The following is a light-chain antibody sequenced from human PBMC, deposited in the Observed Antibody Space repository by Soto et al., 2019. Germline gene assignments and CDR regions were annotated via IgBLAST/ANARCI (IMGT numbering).Light chain of an antibody. CDR1: QSVSGN. J-gene: IGKJ2*01. CDR3: QQYDNWPPYT. Sequence: EIVMTQSPATLSVSPGERATLSCRASQSVSGNLAWYQQRPGQPPRLLIYGASTRAIDITARFSGSGSGTEFTLTISSLQSEDFAVYYCQQYDNWPPYTFGQGTKLEIK. V-gene: IGKV3-15*01. CDR2: GAS.